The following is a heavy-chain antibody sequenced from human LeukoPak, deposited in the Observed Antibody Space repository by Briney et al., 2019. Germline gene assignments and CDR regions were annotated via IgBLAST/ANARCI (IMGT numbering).Heavy chain of an antibody. V-gene: IGHV3-7*03. CDR1: GLTVSDNF. Sequence: GSLRLSCAASGLTVSDNFMTWVRQAPGKGLEWVANIKQDGSVKYYVDSVKGRFTISRDNAKNSLYLQMISLRAEDTAVYKCARIGYSSSSLDFWGRGTLVTVSS. CDR2: IKQDGSVK. D-gene: IGHD6-6*01. J-gene: IGHJ4*02. CDR3: ARIGYSSSSLDF.